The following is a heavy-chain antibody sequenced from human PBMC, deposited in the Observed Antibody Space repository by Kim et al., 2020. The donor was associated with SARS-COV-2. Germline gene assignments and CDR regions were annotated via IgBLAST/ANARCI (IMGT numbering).Heavy chain of an antibody. D-gene: IGHD6-13*01. J-gene: IGHJ6*02. V-gene: IGHV3-48*02. CDR2: ISSSSSTI. CDR3: ARSMSIAAAGSFYYYYGMDV. CDR1: GFTFSSYS. Sequence: GGSLRLSCAASGFTFSSYSMNWVRQAPGKGLEWVSYISSSSSTIYYADSVKGRFTISRDNAKNSLYLQMNSLRDEDTAVYYCARSMSIAAAGSFYYYYGMDVWGQGTTVTVSS.